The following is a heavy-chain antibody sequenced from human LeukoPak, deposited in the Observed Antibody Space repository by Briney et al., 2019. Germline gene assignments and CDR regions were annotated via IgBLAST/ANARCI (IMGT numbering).Heavy chain of an antibody. CDR1: GGSISSSSYY. CDR2: IYYSGST. V-gene: IGHV4-39*07. Sequence: SETLSLTCTVSGGSISSSSYYWGWIRQPPGKGLEWIGSIYYSGSTYYNPSLKSRVTISVDTSKNQFSLKLSSVTAADTAVYYCARDRPGYYDSSGYYRDDNDYWGQGTLVTVSS. D-gene: IGHD3-22*01. CDR3: ARDRPGYYDSSGYYRDDNDY. J-gene: IGHJ4*02.